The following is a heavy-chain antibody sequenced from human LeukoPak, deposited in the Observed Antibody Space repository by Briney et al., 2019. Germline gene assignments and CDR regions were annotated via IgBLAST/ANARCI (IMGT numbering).Heavy chain of an antibody. V-gene: IGHV3-48*03. CDR2: ISSSGSTI. CDR3: TRESSTVGADY. CDR1: GFTFSSYE. Sequence: PGGSLRLSCAASGFTFSSYEMNWVRQAPGKGLEWVSYISSSGSTIYYADSVKGRFTISRDNAKNSLYLQMNSLRAEDTAFYYCTRESSTVGADYWGLGTLVTVSS. D-gene: IGHD1-26*01. J-gene: IGHJ4*02.